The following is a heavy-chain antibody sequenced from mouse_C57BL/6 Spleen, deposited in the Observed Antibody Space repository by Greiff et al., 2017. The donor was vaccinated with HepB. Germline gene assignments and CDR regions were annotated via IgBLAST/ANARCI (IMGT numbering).Heavy chain of an antibody. CDR2: IYPRSGNT. V-gene: IGHV1-81*01. CDR3: ARKGFITTVDYYAMDY. D-gene: IGHD1-1*01. CDR1: GYTFTSYG. J-gene: IGHJ4*01. Sequence: QVQLQQSGAELARPGASVKLSCKASGYTFTSYGISWVKQRTGQGLEWIGEIYPRSGNTYYNEKFKGKATLTADKSSSTAYMELRSLTSEDSAVYFCARKGFITTVDYYAMDYWGQGTSVTVSS.